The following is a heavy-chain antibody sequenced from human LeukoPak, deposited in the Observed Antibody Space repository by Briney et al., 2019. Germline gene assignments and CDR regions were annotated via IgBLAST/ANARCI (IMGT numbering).Heavy chain of an antibody. CDR3: AKDWRRIVVVGPITRHGNYMDV. V-gene: IGHV3-48*03. CDR2: ISSSGSTI. Sequence: GGSLRLSCAASGFTFSSYEMNWVRQAPGKGLEWVSYISSSGSTIYFADSLKGRFTISRDNSKNTLYLQMNSLRPEDTAVYYCAKDWRRIVVVGPITRHGNYMDVWGKGTTVTVSS. CDR1: GFTFSSYE. J-gene: IGHJ6*03. D-gene: IGHD2-15*01.